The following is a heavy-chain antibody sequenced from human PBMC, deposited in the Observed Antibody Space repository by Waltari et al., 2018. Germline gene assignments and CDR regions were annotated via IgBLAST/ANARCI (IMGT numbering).Heavy chain of an antibody. D-gene: IGHD2-15*01. Sequence: QVQLQESGPGLVKPSETLSLTCAVSGYSISSGYYWGWIRQPPGKGLEWIGSIIHSGSAYHNPSLKSRVTISVDTSKNQFSLKLSSVTAADTAVYYCARQGRGVLRASYFDYWGQGTLVTVSS. CDR1: GYSISSGYY. CDR2: IIHSGSA. J-gene: IGHJ4*02. V-gene: IGHV4-38-2*01. CDR3: ARQGRGVLRASYFDY.